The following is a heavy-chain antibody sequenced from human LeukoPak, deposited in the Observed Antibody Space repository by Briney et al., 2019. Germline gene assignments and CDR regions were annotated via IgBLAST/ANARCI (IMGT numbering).Heavy chain of an antibody. D-gene: IGHD3-22*01. J-gene: IGHJ3*02. CDR3: ARVFAFVGGGAGQNYYDSCDAFDI. CDR2: INTNTGNP. CDR1: GYTFTSYA. Sequence: GASVKVSCKASGYTFTSYAMNWVRQAPGQGLEGMGWINTNTGNPTYAQGFKGRFVFSLDTSVSTAYLQISSLKAEDTAVYYCARVFAFVGGGAGQNYYDSCDAFDIWGQGTMVTVSS. V-gene: IGHV7-4-1*02.